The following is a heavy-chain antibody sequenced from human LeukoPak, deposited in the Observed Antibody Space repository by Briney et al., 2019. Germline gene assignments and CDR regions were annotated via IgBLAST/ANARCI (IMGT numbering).Heavy chain of an antibody. V-gene: IGHV4-59*01. J-gene: IGHJ4*02. D-gene: IGHD6-13*01. CDR3: ARGVYIAAAQYGY. Sequence: SETLSLTCAVSGGSISSYYWSWIRQPPGKGLEWIGYIHYSGTTNYNPSLDSRVTISVDTSKNQFSLKLSSVTAADTAVYYCARGVYIAAAQYGYWGQGTLVTVSS. CDR2: IHYSGTT. CDR1: GGSISSYY.